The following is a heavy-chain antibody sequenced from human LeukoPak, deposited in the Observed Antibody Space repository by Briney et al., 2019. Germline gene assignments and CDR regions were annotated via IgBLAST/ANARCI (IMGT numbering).Heavy chain of an antibody. CDR1: GFTFSSYW. CDR2: IKQDGSEK. V-gene: IGHV3-7*01. CDR3: AREAGSGSYYYYFDY. J-gene: IGHJ4*02. D-gene: IGHD3-10*01. Sequence: GGSLRLSCAASGFTFSSYWMSWDRQAPGKGLEWVANIKQDGSEKYYVDSVKGRFTISRDNAKNSLYLQMNSLRAEDTAVYYCAREAGSGSYYYYFDYWGQGTLVTVSS.